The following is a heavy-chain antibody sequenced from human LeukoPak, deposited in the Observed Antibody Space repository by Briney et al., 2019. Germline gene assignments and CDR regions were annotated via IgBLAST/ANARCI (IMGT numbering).Heavy chain of an antibody. CDR1: VFDFSSYS. Sequence: GGSVKLSCAASVFDFSSYSINWVRHAPGKGREWVSSISSSSSYIYYADSVKGRFTISRDNAKNSLYLQMNSLRAEDTAVYYCARDGGYGMDVWGQGTTVTVSS. J-gene: IGHJ6*02. CDR3: ARDGGYGMDV. CDR2: ISSSSSYI. V-gene: IGHV3-21*01. D-gene: IGHD3-16*01.